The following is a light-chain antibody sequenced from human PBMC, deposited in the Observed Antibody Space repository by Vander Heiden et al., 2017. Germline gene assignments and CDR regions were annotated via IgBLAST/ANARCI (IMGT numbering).Light chain of an antibody. Sequence: SCALTMPPSVPAPPGRAASTTCSGDKFGDKFVSWNQHKPGQAPVLVMYQDRRRPSGIPDRFAASHSGNTATLTIGDIQAMDEADYYCQACDSSNLYVFGSGTKVTVL. CDR2: QDR. J-gene: IGLJ1*01. CDR3: QACDSSNLYV. CDR1: KFGDKF. V-gene: IGLV3-1*01.